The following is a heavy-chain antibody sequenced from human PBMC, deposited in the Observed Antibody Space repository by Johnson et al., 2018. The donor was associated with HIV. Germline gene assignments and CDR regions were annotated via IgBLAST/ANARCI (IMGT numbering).Heavy chain of an antibody. CDR3: AKGRSGTTASIDAFDI. J-gene: IGHJ3*02. D-gene: IGHD1-7*01. Sequence: QLQLVESGGAFVQPGGSLRLSCAASGFAFSSYAMHWVRQAPGKGLEWVPVISYDGTSKYQADSVKGRFTISRDNAKNSLYLQMKSLRVEDTAVYYCAKGRSGTTASIDAFDIWGQGTMVTVSS. CDR1: GFAFSSYA. CDR2: ISYDGTSK. V-gene: IGHV3-30*04.